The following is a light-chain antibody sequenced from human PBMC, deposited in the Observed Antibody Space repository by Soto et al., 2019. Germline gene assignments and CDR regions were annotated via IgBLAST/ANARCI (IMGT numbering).Light chain of an antibody. CDR1: SSDVGGYNY. V-gene: IGLV2-14*01. J-gene: IGLJ2*01. Sequence: QSALTQPASVSGSPGQSITISCTGTSSDVGGYNYVSWYQQHPGKAPKLMSYDVSNRPSGVSNSFSGSKSGNTASLTISGLQAEDEADYYCSSYTSSSTLAVFGGGTKLTVL. CDR3: SSYTSSSTLAV. CDR2: DVS.